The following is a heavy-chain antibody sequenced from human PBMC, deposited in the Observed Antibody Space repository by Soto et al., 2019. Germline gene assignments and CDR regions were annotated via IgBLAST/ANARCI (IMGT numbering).Heavy chain of an antibody. CDR2: IYYSGST. V-gene: IGHV4-59*08. D-gene: IGHD2-15*01. CDR3: ARGFCSGGTCYSKVHDY. Sequence: SETLSLTCTVSGGSISSYYWSWIRQPPGKGLEWIGYIYYSGSTNYNPSLKSRVTISVDTSKNQFSLKLSSVIAADTAVYYCARGFCSGGTCYSKVHDYWGQGTLVTVSS. CDR1: GGSISSYY. J-gene: IGHJ4*02.